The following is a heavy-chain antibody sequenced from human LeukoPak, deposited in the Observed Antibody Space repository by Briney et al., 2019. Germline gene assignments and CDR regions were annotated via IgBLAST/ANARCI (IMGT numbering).Heavy chain of an antibody. CDR2: ISSSSSYI. V-gene: IGHV3-21*01. Sequence: GGSLRLSCAASGFTFSSYSMNWVRQASGKGLEWVSSISSSSSYIYYADSVKGRFTISRDNAKNSLYLQMNSLRAEDTAVYYCARDMENDILTGCFDYWGQGTLVTVSS. CDR3: ARDMENDILTGCFDY. CDR1: GFTFSSYS. J-gene: IGHJ4*02. D-gene: IGHD3-9*01.